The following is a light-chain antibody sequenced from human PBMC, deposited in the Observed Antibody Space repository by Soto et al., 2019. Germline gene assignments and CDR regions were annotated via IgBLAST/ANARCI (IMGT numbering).Light chain of an antibody. Sequence: QSALTQPASVSGSPGQSITISCTGTTSDVGAYNYVSWYQQHPGRAPQLMISDVSNRRSGVSNRCSGSKSGNTASLTISGFQAEDDVDYFCSSYTGRSARYVFGTGTKVTVL. J-gene: IGLJ1*01. CDR3: SSYTGRSARYV. CDR1: TSDVGAYNY. V-gene: IGLV2-14*01. CDR2: DVS.